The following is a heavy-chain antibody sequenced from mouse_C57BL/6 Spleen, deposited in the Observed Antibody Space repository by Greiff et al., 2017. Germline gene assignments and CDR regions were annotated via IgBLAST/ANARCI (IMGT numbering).Heavy chain of an antibody. CDR1: GYTFTDYN. Sequence: EVQLQQSGPELVKPGASVKMSCKASGYTFTDYNMHWVKQSHGKSLEWIGYINPNNGGTSYNQKFKGKATLTVNKSSSTAYMELRSLTSEDSAVYYCARRCYYGSSYGGFAYWGQGTLVTVSA. J-gene: IGHJ3*01. V-gene: IGHV1-22*01. CDR2: INPNNGGT. D-gene: IGHD1-1*01. CDR3: ARRCYYGSSYGGFAY.